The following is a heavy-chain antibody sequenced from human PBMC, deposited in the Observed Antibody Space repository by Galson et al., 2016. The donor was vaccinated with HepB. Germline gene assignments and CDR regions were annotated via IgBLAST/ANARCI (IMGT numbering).Heavy chain of an antibody. CDR3: VEQRKGAPYGMDV. J-gene: IGHJ6*02. CDR2: TYYRSKWYN. V-gene: IGHV6-1*01. CDR1: GDSVSSHSAA. Sequence: CAISGDSVSSHSAAWNWIRQSPSRGLEWLGRTYYRSKWYNDYAVSVKSRIIVNPDTSKNQFSLQLNSVTPEDTAVYYCVEQRKGAPYGMDVWAKGPRSPSP. D-gene: IGHD1/OR15-1a*01.